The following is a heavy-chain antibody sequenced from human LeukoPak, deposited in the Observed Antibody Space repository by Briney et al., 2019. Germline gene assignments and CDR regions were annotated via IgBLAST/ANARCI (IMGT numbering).Heavy chain of an antibody. CDR2: IYYSGNT. J-gene: IGHJ4*02. CDR1: GGPISRSNFF. V-gene: IGHV4-39*01. D-gene: IGHD4-17*01. CDR3: ATVGDNGGYYPFDY. Sequence: NASETLSLTCTVSGGPISRSNFFWGWFRQPPGKGLEWIGSIYYSGNTYYKPSLKSRLTIAVDTSRNQFSLKMSSVTAADTAVYYCATVGDNGGYYPFDYWGQGTLVTVSS.